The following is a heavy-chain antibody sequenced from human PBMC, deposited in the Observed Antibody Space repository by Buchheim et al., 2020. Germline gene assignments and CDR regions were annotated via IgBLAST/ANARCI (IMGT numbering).Heavy chain of an antibody. CDR1: GFTFSSYA. D-gene: IGHD3-9*01. CDR2: ISYDGSNK. J-gene: IGHJ4*02. V-gene: IGHV3-30-3*01. CDR3: ARVPGGYFDWLDDY. Sequence: QVQLVESGGGVVQPGRSLRLSCAASGFTFSSYAMHWVRQAPGKGLEWVAVISYDGSNKYYADSVKGRFTISRDNSKNTLYLQMNSLRAEDTAVYYCARVPGGYFDWLDDYWGQGTL.